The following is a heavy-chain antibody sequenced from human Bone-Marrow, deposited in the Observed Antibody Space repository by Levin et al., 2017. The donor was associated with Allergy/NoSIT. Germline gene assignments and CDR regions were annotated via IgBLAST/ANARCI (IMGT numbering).Heavy chain of an antibody. CDR1: GGSTSSSPYY. D-gene: IGHD7-27*01. CDR2: MYFRGST. Sequence: SETLSLTCTVSGGSTSSSPYYWGWIRQPPAKGLEWIGSMYFRGSTYYNPSLKSRVTISVDTSKNQVSLRLTSVTAADTAVYYCARHLWEQGSHRFDPWGQGTLVTVSS. V-gene: IGHV4-39*01. CDR3: ARHLWEQGSHRFDP. J-gene: IGHJ5*02.